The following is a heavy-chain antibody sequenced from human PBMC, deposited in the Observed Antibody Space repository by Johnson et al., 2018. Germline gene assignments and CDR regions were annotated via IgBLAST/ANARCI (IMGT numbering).Heavy chain of an antibody. CDR1: GFTFSSYW. D-gene: IGHD2-21*02. CDR2: IKQDGSEK. CDR3: ARVSDCGGDCDYMDV. V-gene: IGHV3-7*04. Sequence: EVQLVESGGGLVQPGGSLRLSCAASGFTFSSYWMSWVRQAPGKGLEWVANIKQDGSEKYYVDSVKGRFTISRDNAKNSLYLQMNSLRAEDTAVYYWARVSDCGGDCDYMDVWGKGTTVTVSS. J-gene: IGHJ6*03.